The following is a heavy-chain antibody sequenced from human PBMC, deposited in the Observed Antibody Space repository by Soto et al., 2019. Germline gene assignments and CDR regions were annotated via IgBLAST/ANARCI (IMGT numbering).Heavy chain of an antibody. J-gene: IGHJ4*02. CDR2: INHSGST. CDR3: ARVTFFGVVIIGFDY. Sequence: QVQLQQWGAGLLKPSETLSLTCAVYGGSFSGYYWSWIRQPPGKGLEWIEEINHSGSTNYNPSLKSRVTISVDTSKNQFSLKLSSVTAADTAVYYCARVTFFGVVIIGFDYWGQGTLVTVSS. V-gene: IGHV4-34*01. CDR1: GGSFSGYY. D-gene: IGHD3-3*01.